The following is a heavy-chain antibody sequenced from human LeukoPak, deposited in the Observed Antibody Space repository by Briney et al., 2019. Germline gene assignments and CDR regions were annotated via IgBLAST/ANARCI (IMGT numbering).Heavy chain of an antibody. CDR2: IWYDGSNK. V-gene: IGHV3-33*01. CDR1: GFTFSSYG. J-gene: IGHJ4*02. D-gene: IGHD3-22*01. Sequence: GGSLRLSCAASGFTFSSYGMHWVRQAPGKGLEWVAVIWYDGSNKYYADSVKGRFTISRDNAKNSLYLQMNSLRAEDTAVYYCARGNYYDLYYFDYWGQGTLVTVSS. CDR3: ARGNYYDLYYFDY.